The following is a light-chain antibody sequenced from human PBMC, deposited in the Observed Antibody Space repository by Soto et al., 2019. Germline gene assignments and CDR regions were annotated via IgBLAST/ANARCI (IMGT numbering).Light chain of an antibody. Sequence: EIVLTQSPGTLSLSPGERATLSCRASQSVSSTYLGWYQQKPGQSPRLLIYGASSRATGIPDRFSGSGSGTDFTLTISRLEPEDFAVYYCQQYGSSWTFGQGTKVEMK. CDR1: QSVSSTY. V-gene: IGKV3-20*01. CDR2: GAS. J-gene: IGKJ1*01. CDR3: QQYGSSWT.